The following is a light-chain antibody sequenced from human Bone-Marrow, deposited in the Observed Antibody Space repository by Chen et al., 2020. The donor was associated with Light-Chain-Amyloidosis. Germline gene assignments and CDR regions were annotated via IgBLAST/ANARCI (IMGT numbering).Light chain of an antibody. V-gene: IGKV1-27*01. CDR3: KMHNSAGFT. CDR1: QGISKY. Sequence: DIQMTQSPSSLSASVGDRVTITCRASQGISKYLAWYQQKPGKVPKLLIYAASALQSGVPSRFSGSGSGTDFTLTISSLQPEDVATYYCKMHNSAGFTFGPGTKVDIK. J-gene: IGKJ3*01. CDR2: AAS.